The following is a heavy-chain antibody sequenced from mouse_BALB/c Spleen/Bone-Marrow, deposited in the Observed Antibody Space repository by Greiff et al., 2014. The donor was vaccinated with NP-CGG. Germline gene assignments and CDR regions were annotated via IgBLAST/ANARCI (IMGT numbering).Heavy chain of an antibody. D-gene: IGHD2-4*01. J-gene: IGHJ4*01. CDR3: SREITRYAVDY. V-gene: IGHV1-54*01. Sequence: VQRVESGAELVRPGTSVKVPCKASGYAFTNYWIEWVKQRPGQGLEWIGVINPGSGGVNYNEKFKGKATLTADKSSSTAYIQLSSMTSDDSAVYFCSREITRYAVDYWGQGTSVTVSS. CDR2: INPGSGGV. CDR1: GYAFTNYW.